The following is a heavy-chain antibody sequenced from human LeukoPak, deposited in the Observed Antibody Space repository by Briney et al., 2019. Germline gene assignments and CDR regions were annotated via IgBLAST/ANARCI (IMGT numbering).Heavy chain of an antibody. D-gene: IGHD2-2*01. V-gene: IGHV4-39*01. CDR3: AGIWVVVPAEFDY. CDR1: GGSISSSSYY. J-gene: IGHJ4*02. Sequence: KSSETLSLTCTVSGGSISSSSYYWGWIRQPPGKGLEWIGSIYYSGSTYYNPSLKSRVTISVDTSKNQFSLKLSSVTAADTAVYYCAGIWVVVPAEFDYWGQGTLVTVSS. CDR2: IYYSGST.